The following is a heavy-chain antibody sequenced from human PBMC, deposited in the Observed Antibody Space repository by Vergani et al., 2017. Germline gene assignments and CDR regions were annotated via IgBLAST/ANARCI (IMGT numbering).Heavy chain of an antibody. CDR1: GFTFSSYS. CDR3: ARGGLWDGIPAGPDY. V-gene: IGHV3-21*01. D-gene: IGHD5-24*01. CDR2: ISSSSSYI. J-gene: IGHJ4*02. Sequence: VQLVESGGGLVKPGGSLRLSCAASGFTFSSYSMNWVRQAPGKGLEWVSSISSSSSYIYYADSVKGRFTISRDNAKNSLYLQMNSLRAEDTAVYYCARGGLWDGIPAGPDYWGQGTLVTVSS.